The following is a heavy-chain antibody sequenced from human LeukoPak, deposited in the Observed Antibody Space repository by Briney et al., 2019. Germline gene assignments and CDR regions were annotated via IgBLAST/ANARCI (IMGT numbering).Heavy chain of an antibody. CDR3: ARRFLTIDNWFDP. D-gene: IGHD3-3*01. J-gene: IGHJ5*02. V-gene: IGHV4-39*01. CDR2: IYYSGST. CDR1: GGSISSSTYY. Sequence: SETLSLTCTVSGGSISSSTYYWGWIRQPPGKGLEWIGSIYYSGSTCYNPSLKSRITISVDTSKNQFSLKLSSVTAADTAVYYCARRFLTIDNWFDPWGQGTLVTVSS.